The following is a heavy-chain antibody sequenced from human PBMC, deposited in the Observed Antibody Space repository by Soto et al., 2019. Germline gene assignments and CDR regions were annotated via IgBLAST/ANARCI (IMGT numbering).Heavy chain of an antibody. CDR1: GFTFSSYA. Sequence: GGSLRLSCAASGFTFSSYAMSWVRQAPGKGLEWVSAISGSGGSTYYADSVKGRFTISRDNSKNTLYLQMNSLRAEDTAVYYCAREYWPLAAFYDYIWGSYEVGSVEYSGWGQGTLVTVSS. D-gene: IGHD3-16*01. CDR2: ISGSGGST. V-gene: IGHV3-23*01. CDR3: AREYWPLAAFYDYIWGSYEVGSVEYSG. J-gene: IGHJ4*02.